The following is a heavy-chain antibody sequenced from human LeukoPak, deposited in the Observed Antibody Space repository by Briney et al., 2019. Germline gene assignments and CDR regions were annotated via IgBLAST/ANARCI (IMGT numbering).Heavy chain of an antibody. CDR3: ARERDYYDSSGYYDY. D-gene: IGHD3-22*01. Sequence: SESLSLTCTVSGASISSYYWSWVRQPPGKGLGWLGYIYYSGSTNYNPSLKSRLTISVDTSKNQFSLKLSSVTAADTAVYYCARERDYYDSSGYYDYWGQGTLVTVSS. CDR2: IYYSGST. V-gene: IGHV4-59*01. J-gene: IGHJ4*02. CDR1: GASISSYY.